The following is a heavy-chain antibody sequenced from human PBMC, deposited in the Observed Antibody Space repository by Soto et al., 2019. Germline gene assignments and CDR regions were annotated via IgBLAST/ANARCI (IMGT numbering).Heavy chain of an antibody. CDR3: VRGAYSSSHWGIDH. J-gene: IGHJ4*02. CDR1: GGSVSSNSYY. D-gene: IGHD6-13*01. V-gene: IGHV4-61*01. Sequence: SETLSLTCPVSGGSVSSNSYYWSWFRQPPGKGLEWIGYIYYSGNTNYNPSLKGRVTISVDTSKNQFSLRVNSVTAADTALYYCVRGAYSSSHWGIDHWGQGTLVTVS. CDR2: IYYSGNT.